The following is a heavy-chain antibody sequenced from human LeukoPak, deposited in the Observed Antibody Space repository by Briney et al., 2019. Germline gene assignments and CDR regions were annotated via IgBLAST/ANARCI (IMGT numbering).Heavy chain of an antibody. CDR1: GYSFTNYW. CDR2: IYPGESDT. Sequence: HGESLKISCKASGYSFTNYWIGWVRQMPGKGLEWMGIIYPGESDTRYSPSFQGQVTISADKSISTAYLQRSSLQASDTAMYYCARSITVAGTRLDAFDIWGQGTMVTVSS. CDR3: ARSITVAGTRLDAFDI. J-gene: IGHJ3*02. D-gene: IGHD6-19*01. V-gene: IGHV5-51*01.